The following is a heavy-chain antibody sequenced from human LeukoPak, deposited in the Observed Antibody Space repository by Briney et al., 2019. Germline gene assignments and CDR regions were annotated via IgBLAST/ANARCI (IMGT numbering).Heavy chain of an antibody. Sequence: GASVKVSCKASGYTFTSYAMHWVRQAPGQRLEWMGWINAGNGNTKYSQKFQGRVTITRDTSASTAYMELSSLRSEDTAVYYCARDTVEMATIMYFDYWGQGTLVTVSS. CDR3: ARDTVEMATIMYFDY. CDR1: GYTFTSYA. V-gene: IGHV1-3*01. CDR2: INAGNGNT. D-gene: IGHD5-24*01. J-gene: IGHJ4*02.